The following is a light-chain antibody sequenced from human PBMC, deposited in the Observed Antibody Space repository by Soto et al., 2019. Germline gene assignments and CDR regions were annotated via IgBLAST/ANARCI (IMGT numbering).Light chain of an antibody. Sequence: QSALTQPASVSGSPGQSITISCTGTSNDIGSYNYVSWYQQYTGKAPKLMIFDVSNRPSGVSNRFSGSKSGNTASLTISGLQAEDEADYYSSSYTSSSYTSSTTLYVFGTGTKVTVL. CDR2: DVS. CDR1: SNDIGSYNY. CDR3: SSYTSSSYTSSTTLYV. V-gene: IGLV2-14*01. J-gene: IGLJ1*01.